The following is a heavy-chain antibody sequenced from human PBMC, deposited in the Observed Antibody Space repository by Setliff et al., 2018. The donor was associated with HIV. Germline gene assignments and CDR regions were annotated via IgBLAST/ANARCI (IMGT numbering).Heavy chain of an antibody. CDR1: GDSFTTTSHS. D-gene: IGHD2-21*01. CDR3: ARGRLMGSSVLFFDF. V-gene: IGHV4-61*09. J-gene: IGHJ4*02. Sequence: SETLSLTCDVSGDSFTTTSHSWAWLRQPAGRGLEWIGHVYSRGNTDYNPSLASRVSILMSTSEIQFSLTLNSVTAADTAMYYCARGRLMGSSVLFFDFWGQGILVTVSS. CDR2: VYSRGNT.